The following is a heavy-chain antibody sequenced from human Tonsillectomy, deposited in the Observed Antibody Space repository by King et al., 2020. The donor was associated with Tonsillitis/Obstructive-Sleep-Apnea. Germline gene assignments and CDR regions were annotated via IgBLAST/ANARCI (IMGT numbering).Heavy chain of an antibody. V-gene: IGHV3-21*01. J-gene: IGHJ4*02. Sequence: VQLVESGGGLVKPGGSLRLSCAASGFAFHYYNLEWVRQAPGKGREWVSSIDGTGNHIYYADSVKGRFTVSRDNTKNALYLQMTSLRAEDTALYYCTRALSTAYLDSWGQGTLVTVSS. CDR1: GFAFHYYN. CDR3: TRALSTAYLDS. CDR2: IDGTGNHI.